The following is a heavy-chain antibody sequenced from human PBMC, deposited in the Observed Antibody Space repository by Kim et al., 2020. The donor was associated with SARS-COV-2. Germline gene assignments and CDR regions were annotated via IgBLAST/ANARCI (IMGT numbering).Heavy chain of an antibody. CDR1: GFTFSSYW. J-gene: IGHJ4*02. CDR2: IKQDGSEK. V-gene: IGHV3-7*01. D-gene: IGHD6-13*01. Sequence: GGSLRLSCAASGFTFSSYWMSWVRQAPGKGLEWVANIKQDGSEKYYVDSVKGRFTISRDNAKNSLYLQMNSLRAEDTAVYYCARDVASSSSWPYGLDYWGQRTRVTVST. CDR3: ARDVASSSSWPYGLDY.